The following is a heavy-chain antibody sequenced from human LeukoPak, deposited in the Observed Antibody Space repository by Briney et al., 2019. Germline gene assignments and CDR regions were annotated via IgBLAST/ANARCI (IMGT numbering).Heavy chain of an antibody. J-gene: IGHJ5*02. CDR2: INPNSGGT. CDR3: ARQKLGSCSGGSCYSGWFDP. D-gene: IGHD2-15*01. CDR1: GYTFTGYY. V-gene: IGHV1-2*02. Sequence: ASVKVSCKASGYTFTGYYMHWVRHAPGQGLEWMGWINPNSGGTNYAQKFQGRVTMTRDTSISTAYMELSRLRSDDTGVYYCARQKLGSCSGGSCYSGWFDPWGQGTLVTVSS.